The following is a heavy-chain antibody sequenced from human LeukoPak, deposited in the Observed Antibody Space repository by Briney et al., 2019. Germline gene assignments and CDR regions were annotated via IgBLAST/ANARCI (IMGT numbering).Heavy chain of an antibody. V-gene: IGHV1-69*05. J-gene: IGHJ5*02. CDR1: GGTFSSYA. D-gene: IGHD2-2*01. CDR2: IIPIFGTA. CDR3: AKLRVVVPAAILFDP. Sequence: SVKVSCKASGGTFSSYAISWVRQAPGQGLEWMGGIIPIFGTANYAQKFQGRVTMTTDTSTSTAYMELRSLRSDDTAVYYCAKLRVVVPAAILFDPWGQGTLVTVSS.